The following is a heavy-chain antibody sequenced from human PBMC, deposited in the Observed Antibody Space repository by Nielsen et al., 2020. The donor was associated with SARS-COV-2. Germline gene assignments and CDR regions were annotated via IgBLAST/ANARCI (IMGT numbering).Heavy chain of an antibody. D-gene: IGHD5-24*01. CDR2: INHSGST. J-gene: IGHJ4*02. CDR1: GGSFSGYY. V-gene: IGHV4-34*01. CDR3: VRIDMATISVDY. Sequence: GSLRLSCTVYGGSFSGYYWTWIRQSPGKGLEWIGEINHSGSTNYNPSLKSRVTISIDTSKNQFSLKVNSVTAADTAVYYCVRIDMATISVDYWGRGTLVTVSS.